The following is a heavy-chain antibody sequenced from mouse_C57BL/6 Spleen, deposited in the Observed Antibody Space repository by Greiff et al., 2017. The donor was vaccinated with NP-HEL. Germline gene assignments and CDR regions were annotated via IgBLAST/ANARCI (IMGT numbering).Heavy chain of an antibody. V-gene: IGHV3-6*01. J-gene: IGHJ4*01. CDR3: ARDDYGSSYYAMDY. Sequence: EVKVEESGPGLVKPSQSLSLTCSVTGYSITSGYYWNWIRQFPGNKLEWMGYISYDGSNNYNPSLKNRISITRDTSKNQFFLKLNSVTTEDTATYYCARDDYGSSYYAMDYWGQGTSVTVSS. D-gene: IGHD1-1*01. CDR2: ISYDGSN. CDR1: GYSITSGYY.